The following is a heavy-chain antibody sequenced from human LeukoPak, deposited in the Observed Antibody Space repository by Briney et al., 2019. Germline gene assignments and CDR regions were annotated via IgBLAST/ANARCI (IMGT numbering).Heavy chain of an antibody. CDR1: GGSFSGYY. V-gene: IGHV4-34*01. D-gene: IGHD6-6*01. CDR3: ARAWAARKGTNYYMDV. J-gene: IGHJ6*03. CDR2: INHSGST. Sequence: SETLSLTCAVYGGSFSGYYWSWIRQPPGKGLEWIGEINHSGSTNYNPSLKSRVTRSVDTSKNQFSLKLSSVTAADTAVYYCARAWAARKGTNYYMDVWGKGTTVTVSS.